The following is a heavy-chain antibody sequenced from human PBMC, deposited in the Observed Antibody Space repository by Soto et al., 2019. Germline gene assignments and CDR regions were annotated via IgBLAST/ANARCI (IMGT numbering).Heavy chain of an antibody. V-gene: IGHV1-18*01. CDR1: GYTFTSYG. D-gene: IGHD2-15*01. CDR2: ISAYNGNT. CDR3: ARARVVVAAKTYTPFGY. Sequence: ASVKVSCKASGYTFTSYGISWVRQAPGQGLEWMGWISAYNGNTNYAQKVQGRVTMTTDTSTSTAYMELRSLRSDDTAVYYCARARVVVAAKTYTPFGYWGQGTLVTVSS. J-gene: IGHJ4*02.